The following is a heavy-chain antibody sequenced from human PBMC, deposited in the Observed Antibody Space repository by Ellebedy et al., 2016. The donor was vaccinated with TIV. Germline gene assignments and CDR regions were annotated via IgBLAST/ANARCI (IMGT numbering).Heavy chain of an antibody. J-gene: IGHJ5*02. V-gene: IGHV5-51*01. D-gene: IGHD3-22*01. CDR3: ARHDNYYDSNFDP. CDR1: GYSFTSYW. Sequence: GESLKISCKGSGYSFTSYWIGWVRQMPGKGLVWMGIIYPGDSDTRYSPSFQGQVTISADKSIRTAYLQWSSLKASDTAMYYCARHDNYYDSNFDPWGQGALVTVSS. CDR2: IYPGDSDT.